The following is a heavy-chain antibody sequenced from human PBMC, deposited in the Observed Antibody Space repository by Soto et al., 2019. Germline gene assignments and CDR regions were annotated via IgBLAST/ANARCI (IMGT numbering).Heavy chain of an antibody. CDR2: ISDSSSHI. D-gene: IGHD2-15*01. Sequence: LRLSCAASGFTFSIYTMTWVRQAPGKGLEWVSSISDSSSHIYYSDSVKGRFTVSRDNAKNSLYLQVNSLRAEDTAVYYCARVRSGGSGYFDYWGQGTLVTVSS. J-gene: IGHJ4*02. CDR3: ARVRSGGSGYFDY. CDR1: GFTFSIYT. V-gene: IGHV3-21*01.